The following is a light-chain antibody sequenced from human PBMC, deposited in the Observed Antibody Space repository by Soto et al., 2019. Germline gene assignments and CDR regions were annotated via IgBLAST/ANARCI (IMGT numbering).Light chain of an antibody. J-gene: IGKJ5*01. Sequence: EIVLTQSPATLSLSPGERATLSCGASQSVSARYLAWYQQRPGLAPRLLIYDASNRATGIPDRFSGSRSGTDFTLTISSLEPEDFAVYYCQQRSNWPPTFGQGTRLEIK. CDR3: QQRSNWPPT. V-gene: IGKV3D-20*02. CDR1: QSVSARY. CDR2: DAS.